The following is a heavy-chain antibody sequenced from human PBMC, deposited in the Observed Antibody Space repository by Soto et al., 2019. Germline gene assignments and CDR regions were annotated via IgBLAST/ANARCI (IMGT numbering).Heavy chain of an antibody. V-gene: IGHV1-46*01. CDR1: GYTFTSYY. Sequence: ASVKVSCKASGYTFTSYYMHWVRQAPGQGLEWMGIINPSGGSTSYAQKFQGRVTMTRDTSTSTVYMELSSLRSKDTAVYYCARDPDYDDSSGGGFNWFDPWGQGTLVTVSS. CDR2: INPSGGST. J-gene: IGHJ5*02. CDR3: ARDPDYDDSSGGGFNWFDP. D-gene: IGHD3-22*01.